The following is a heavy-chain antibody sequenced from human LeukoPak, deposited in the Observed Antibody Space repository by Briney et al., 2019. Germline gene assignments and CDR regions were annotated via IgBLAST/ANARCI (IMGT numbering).Heavy chain of an antibody. D-gene: IGHD6-19*01. CDR1: GYSFTSYY. CDR3: ARVEWLVRDNYYYYGMDV. V-gene: IGHV1-46*01. CDR2: INPSGAST. Sequence: ASVKVSCKASGYSFTSYYIHWVRQAPGQGLEWMGIINPSGASTSYAQKFQGRVTMTRDTSTSTVYMELSSLRSEDTAVYYCARVEWLVRDNYYYYGMDVWGQGTTVTVSS. J-gene: IGHJ6*02.